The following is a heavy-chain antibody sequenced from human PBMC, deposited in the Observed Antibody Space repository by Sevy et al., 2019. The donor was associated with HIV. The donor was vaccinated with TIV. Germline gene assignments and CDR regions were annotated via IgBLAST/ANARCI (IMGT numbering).Heavy chain of an antibody. Sequence: SETLSLTCTVSGGSISSSSYYRGWIRQPPGKGLEWIGSIYYSGSTYYNPSLKSRVTISVDTSKNQFSLKLSSVTAADTAVYYCARHYYDSSGYYFRFWSGGIYFDYWGQGTLVTVSS. J-gene: IGHJ4*02. CDR2: IYYSGST. CDR1: GGSISSSSYY. D-gene: IGHD3-22*01. V-gene: IGHV4-39*01. CDR3: ARHYYDSSGYYFRFWSGGIYFDY.